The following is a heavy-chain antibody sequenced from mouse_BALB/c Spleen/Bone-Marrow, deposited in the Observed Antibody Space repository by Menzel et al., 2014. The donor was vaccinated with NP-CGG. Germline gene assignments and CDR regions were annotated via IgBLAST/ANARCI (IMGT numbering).Heavy chain of an antibody. CDR2: IDPANGNT. D-gene: IGHD2-14*01. V-gene: IGHV14-3*02. J-gene: IGHJ1*01. Sequence: VQLQQPGAELVKPGASVKLSCTASGFNIKDTNMHWVKQRPEQGLEWIGRIDPANGNTKYDPKFQGKATITADTSSNTAYLQLSSLTSEDTAVYYCASYRYAWYFDVWGAGTTVTVSS. CDR1: GFNIKDTN. CDR3: ASYRYAWYFDV.